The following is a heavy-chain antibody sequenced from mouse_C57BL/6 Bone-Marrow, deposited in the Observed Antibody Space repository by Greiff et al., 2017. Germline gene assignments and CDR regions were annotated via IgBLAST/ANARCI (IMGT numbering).Heavy chain of an antibody. J-gene: IGHJ3*01. CDR3: ARRARGNPAWFAY. D-gene: IGHD2-1*01. CDR2: LNPNNGVT. CDR1: GYTFTDYN. V-gene: IGHV1-22*01. Sequence: VQLQQSGPELVKPGASVKMSCKASGYTFTDYNMHWVKQSHGKSLEWIGYLNPNNGVTSYNQKFKGKATLTVNKSSSTAYMALRSLTSEASAVYYCARRARGNPAWFAYWGQATLVTVSA.